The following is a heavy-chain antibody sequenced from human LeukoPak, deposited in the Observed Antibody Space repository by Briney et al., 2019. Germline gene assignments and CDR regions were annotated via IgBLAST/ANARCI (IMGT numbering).Heavy chain of an antibody. CDR2: IRYDGSNK. D-gene: IGHD6-13*01. CDR1: GFTFSSYG. Sequence: GGSLRLSCAASGFTFSSYGMHWVRQAPGKGLEWVAFIRYDGSNKYYADSVKGRFTISRDNSKNTLYLQMNSLRAEDTAVYYCAGGEVAAAGADYWGQGTLVTVSS. CDR3: AGGEVAAAGADY. J-gene: IGHJ4*02. V-gene: IGHV3-30*02.